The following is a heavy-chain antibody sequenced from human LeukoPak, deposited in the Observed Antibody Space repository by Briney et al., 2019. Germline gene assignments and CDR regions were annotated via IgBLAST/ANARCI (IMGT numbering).Heavy chain of an antibody. J-gene: IGHJ4*02. V-gene: IGHV4-31*03. CDR1: GGSVSSGGYY. Sequence: PSQTLSLTCTVSGGSVSSGGYYWSWIRQHPGKGLEWIGYIYYSGSTYYNPSLKSRVTISVDTSKNQFSLKLSSVTAADTAVYYCATARERRPSGRLDYWGQGTLVTVSS. CDR3: ATARERRPSGRLDY. CDR2: IYYSGST.